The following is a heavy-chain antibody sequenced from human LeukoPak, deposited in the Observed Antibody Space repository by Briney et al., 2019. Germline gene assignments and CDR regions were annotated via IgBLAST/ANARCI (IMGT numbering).Heavy chain of an antibody. Sequence: GASVKVSCKASGYTFTSYAMHWVRQAPGQRLEWMGWINAGNGNTKYSQKFQGRVTITRDTSASTAYMELSSLRSEDTAVYYCATGGTSWTDEFDYWGQGTLVTVSS. CDR3: ATGGTSWTDEFDY. D-gene: IGHD2-2*01. V-gene: IGHV1-3*01. CDR1: GYTFTSYA. CDR2: INAGNGNT. J-gene: IGHJ4*02.